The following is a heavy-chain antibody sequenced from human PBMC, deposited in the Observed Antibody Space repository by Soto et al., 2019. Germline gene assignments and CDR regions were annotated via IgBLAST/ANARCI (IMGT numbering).Heavy chain of an antibody. CDR1: GFTFSSYA. CDR2: ISGSGGST. Sequence: GGSLRLSCAASGFTFSSYAMSWVRQAPGKGLEWVSAISGSGGSTYYADSVKGRFTISRDNSKNTLYLQMNSLRAEDTAVYYCAKGGGPPIITIFGVVITNYYYGMDVWGQGTTVTVSS. D-gene: IGHD3-3*01. J-gene: IGHJ6*02. V-gene: IGHV3-23*01. CDR3: AKGGGPPIITIFGVVITNYYYGMDV.